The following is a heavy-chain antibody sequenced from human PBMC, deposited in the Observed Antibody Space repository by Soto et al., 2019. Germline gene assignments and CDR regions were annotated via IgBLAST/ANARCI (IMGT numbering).Heavy chain of an antibody. J-gene: IGHJ4*02. V-gene: IGHV1-18*01. CDR2: IRTYNGNT. D-gene: IGHD6-19*01. Sequence: ASVKVSCKASGYTFTSYDVTWVRQAPGQGLGWMGRIRTYNGNTNYAQKLQGRVTMTTDTTTSTAYMELRSLRSDDTAVYYCARLYNSGWSLDYWGQGTLVTVSS. CDR3: ARLYNSGWSLDY. CDR1: GYTFTSYD.